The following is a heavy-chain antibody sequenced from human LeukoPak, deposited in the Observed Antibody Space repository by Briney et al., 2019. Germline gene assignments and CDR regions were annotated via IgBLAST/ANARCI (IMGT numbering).Heavy chain of an antibody. D-gene: IGHD3-22*01. Sequence: GGSLRLSCAASGFTFSSYAMSWVRQAPGKGLEWVSSVSGSGGYTYYAGSVKGRFTIFRDNSKNTLYLQMNSLRAEDTAIYYCAKDRPNYYDSSGHYYRRDGDYWGQGTLVTVSS. J-gene: IGHJ4*02. CDR3: AKDRPNYYDSSGHYYRRDGDY. CDR2: VSGSGGYT. CDR1: GFTFSSYA. V-gene: IGHV3-23*01.